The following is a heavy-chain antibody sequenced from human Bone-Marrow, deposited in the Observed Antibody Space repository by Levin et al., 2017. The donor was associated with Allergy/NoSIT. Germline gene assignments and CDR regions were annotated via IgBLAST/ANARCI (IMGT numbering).Heavy chain of an antibody. Sequence: GGSLRLSCAASGLTFSDYGMHWVRQAPGQGLEWVAHISNDGRNKYYADSVQGRFTVSRDNSKNTLYLQMDSLRAEDAAFYYCATSSGDSWGQGTLVTVS. D-gene: IGHD6-6*01. CDR2: ISNDGRNK. J-gene: IGHJ4*02. V-gene: IGHV3-30*03. CDR3: ATSSGDS. CDR1: GLTFSDYG.